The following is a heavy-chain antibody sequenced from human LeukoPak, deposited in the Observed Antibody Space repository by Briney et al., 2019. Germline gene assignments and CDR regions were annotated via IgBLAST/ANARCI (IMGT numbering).Heavy chain of an antibody. Sequence: SETLSLTCTVSGGSISSYYWSWIRQPPGKGLEWIGYIYYSGSTNYNPSLKSRVTISVDTSKNQFSLKLSSVTAADTAVYYCARVGGVLGYFDYWGQGTLVTVSS. V-gene: IGHV4-59*08. D-gene: IGHD3-16*01. CDR2: IYYSGST. CDR3: ARVGGVLGYFDY. CDR1: GGSISSYY. J-gene: IGHJ4*02.